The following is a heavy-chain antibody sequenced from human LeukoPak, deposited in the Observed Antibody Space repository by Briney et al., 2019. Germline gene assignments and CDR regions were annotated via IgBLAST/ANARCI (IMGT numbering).Heavy chain of an antibody. CDR3: AKDRVVSGIYFFDY. V-gene: IGHV3-23*01. CDR1: GFTFSSYA. D-gene: IGHD1-26*01. CDR2: ISGSGGST. J-gene: IGHJ4*02. Sequence: GGSLRLSCADSGFTFSSYAMGWVRQAPGKGLEWVSVISGSGGSTYYADFVKGLFTITRDNSKNALYLQMNSLRDEDTAVYYCAKDRVVSGIYFFDYWGQGTLVTVSS.